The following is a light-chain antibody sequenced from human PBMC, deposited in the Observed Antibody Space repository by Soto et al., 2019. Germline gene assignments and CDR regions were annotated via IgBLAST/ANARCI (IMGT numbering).Light chain of an antibody. CDR3: QQYNSWWT. Sequence: DIQMTQSPSTLSASVGDRVTITCRASQSISSWLAWYQQKPGKAPKLLIYDASSLESGVPSRFTGSGSGTIFTLTISSLQPDDLATYYCQQYNSWWTFGQRTKVDIK. V-gene: IGKV1-5*01. J-gene: IGKJ1*01. CDR2: DAS. CDR1: QSISSW.